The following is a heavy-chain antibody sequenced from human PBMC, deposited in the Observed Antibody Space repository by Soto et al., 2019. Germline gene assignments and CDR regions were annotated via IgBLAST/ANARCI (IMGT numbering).Heavy chain of an antibody. D-gene: IGHD1-20*01. CDR3: TTLYQGISN. V-gene: IGHV3-15*01. Sequence: LRLSCAASGFTFSNAWMSWVRQTPGKGLEWVGRIKGKTDAETTDYAAPVKGRFTISRDDSKNTLYLQMNSLKTKDTAVYYCTTLYQGISNWGQGTLVTVSS. J-gene: IGHJ4*02. CDR2: IKGKTDAETT. CDR1: GFTFSNAW.